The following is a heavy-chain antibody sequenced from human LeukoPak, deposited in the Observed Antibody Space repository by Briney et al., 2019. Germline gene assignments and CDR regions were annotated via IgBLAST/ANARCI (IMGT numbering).Heavy chain of an antibody. CDR2: ISYDGSNK. V-gene: IGHV3-30*04. J-gene: IGHJ6*02. D-gene: IGHD3-10*01. CDR3: ARDLKIDYYGSGSPYYYYGMDV. CDR1: GFTFSSYA. Sequence: PGRSLRLSCAASGFTFSSYAMHWVRQARGKGLEWVAVISYDGSNKYYADSVKGRFTISRDNSKNTLYLQMNSLRAEDTAVYYCARDLKIDYYGSGSPYYYYGMDVWGQGTTVTVSS.